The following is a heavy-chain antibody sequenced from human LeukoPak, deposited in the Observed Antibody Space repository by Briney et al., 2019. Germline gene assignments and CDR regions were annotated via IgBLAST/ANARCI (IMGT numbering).Heavy chain of an antibody. V-gene: IGHV3-23*01. CDR2: ISGSGGNT. CDR3: AKDGLVAFGELN. CDR1: RFTFNTYA. J-gene: IGHJ4*02. D-gene: IGHD3-10*01. Sequence: GGSLRLSCAASRFTFNTYAMSWVRQAPGKGLEWVSAISGSGGNTYYADSVKGRFTISRDNSKNTLYLQMNSLRAEDTAVYYCAKDGLVAFGELNWGQGTLVTVSS.